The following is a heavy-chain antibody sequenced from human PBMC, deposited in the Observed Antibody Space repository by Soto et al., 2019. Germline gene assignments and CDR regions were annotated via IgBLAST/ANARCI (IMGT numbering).Heavy chain of an antibody. V-gene: IGHV4-31*03. D-gene: IGHD6-19*01. Sequence: SETLSLTCTVSGGSISSGGYYWSWIRQHPGKGLEWIGYIYYSGSTYYNPSLKSRVTISVDTSKNQFSLKLSSVTAADTAVYYCAGRIAVAGIFDYWGQGTLVTVSS. CDR1: GGSISSGGYY. CDR2: IYYSGST. CDR3: AGRIAVAGIFDY. J-gene: IGHJ4*02.